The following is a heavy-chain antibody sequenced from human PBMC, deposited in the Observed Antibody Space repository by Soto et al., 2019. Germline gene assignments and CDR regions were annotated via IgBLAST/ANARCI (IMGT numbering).Heavy chain of an antibody. J-gene: IGHJ4*02. CDR1: GFSLTTSGVG. Sequence: QITLKESGPTLVKPTQTLTLTCTFSGFSLTTSGVGVGWIRQPPGKAPEWLAIIYGDGNKRYSPSLKTRLTITNVTSKNQVVLTMTNMDPVDTATFYCAHREGYGRLDYWGQGTLVTVSS. CDR3: AHREGYGRLDY. V-gene: IGHV2-5*02. D-gene: IGHD5-12*01. CDR2: IYGDGNK.